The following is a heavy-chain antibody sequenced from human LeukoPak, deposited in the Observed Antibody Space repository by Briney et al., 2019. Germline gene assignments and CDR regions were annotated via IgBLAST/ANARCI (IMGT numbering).Heavy chain of an antibody. D-gene: IGHD2-2*01. Sequence: SETLSLTCTVSGGSISSGSYYWSWIRQPAGKGLEWIGRIYTSGSTNYNPSLKSRVTISVDTSKNQFSLKLSSVTAADTAVYYCARGPYQLLHMDVWGKGTTVTISS. J-gene: IGHJ6*03. CDR3: ARGPYQLLHMDV. CDR2: IYTSGST. V-gene: IGHV4-61*02. CDR1: GGSISSGSYY.